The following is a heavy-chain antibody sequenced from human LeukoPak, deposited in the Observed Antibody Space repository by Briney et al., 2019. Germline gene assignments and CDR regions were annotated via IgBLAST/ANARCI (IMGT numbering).Heavy chain of an antibody. CDR3: ARTNYGSGSYYNF. V-gene: IGHV4-30-4*01. Sequence: SETLSLTCTVSGGSFSGGDCYWSWIRQPPGKGLEWIGYIYYSGSTYYNPSLKSRLTISVDTSKNQFSLKLSSVTAADTAVYFCARTNYGSGSYYNFWGQGTLVTVST. J-gene: IGHJ4*02. CDR2: IYYSGST. D-gene: IGHD3-10*01. CDR1: GGSFSGGDCY.